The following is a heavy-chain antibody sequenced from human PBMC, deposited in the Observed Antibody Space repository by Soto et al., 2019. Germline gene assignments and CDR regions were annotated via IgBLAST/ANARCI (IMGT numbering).Heavy chain of an antibody. D-gene: IGHD2-2*01. V-gene: IGHV1-69*02. CDR2: IIPMLTVT. CDR3: SIGSWSAETFDV. J-gene: IGHJ3*01. Sequence: QVHLVQSGAEVKKPGSSLKVSCKAAGGTFSTYTLIWVRQAPGQGLEWMGRIIPMLTVTNSAQKFQGRVTLTADKSTNTAFMELTSLRSDDTAVYYCSIGSWSAETFDVWGQGTMVTVSS. CDR1: GGTFSTYT.